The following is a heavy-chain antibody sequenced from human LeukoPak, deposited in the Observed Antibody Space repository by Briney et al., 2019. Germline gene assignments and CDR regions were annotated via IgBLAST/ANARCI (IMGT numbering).Heavy chain of an antibody. CDR1: GISFSTYT. V-gene: IGHV3-21*01. J-gene: IGHJ6*03. CDR2: ITSTSNYI. CDR3: ARENYYYYYMDV. Sequence: GGSLRVSCAASGISFSTYTMNWVRQAPGKWLEWVSSITSTSNYIYYADSVKGRFTISRDNAKNSLYLQMNSLRAEDTAVYYCARENYYYYYMDVWGKGTTVTVSS.